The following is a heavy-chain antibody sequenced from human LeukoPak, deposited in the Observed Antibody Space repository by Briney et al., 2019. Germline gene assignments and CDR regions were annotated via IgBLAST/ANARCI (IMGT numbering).Heavy chain of an antibody. D-gene: IGHD2-21*01. CDR2: IYYSGST. CDR3: ARVPSVIDAFDI. CDR1: GGSMSSYN. J-gene: IGHJ3*02. V-gene: IGHV4-59*08. Sequence: PSETLSLTCTVSGGSMSSYNWSWIRQPPGKGLEWIGYIYYSGSTKYNPSLKSRVTISVDTSKNQFSLKLSSVTAADTAVYYCARVPSVIDAFDIWGQGTMVTVSS.